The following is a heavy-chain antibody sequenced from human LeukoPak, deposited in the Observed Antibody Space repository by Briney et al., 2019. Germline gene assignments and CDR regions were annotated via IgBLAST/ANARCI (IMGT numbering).Heavy chain of an antibody. CDR3: AKGGRGCGSSCYGFWDF. CDR1: GFTFSSYA. Sequence: GGSLRLSCAASGFTFSSYAMSWVRQAPGKGLEWVSAISGSGGSTYYADSVKGRFTISRDNSKNTLYLQMNSLRAEDTAVYYCAKGGRGCGSSCYGFWDFWGQGTLVTVSS. CDR2: ISGSGGST. J-gene: IGHJ4*02. D-gene: IGHD2-15*01. V-gene: IGHV3-23*01.